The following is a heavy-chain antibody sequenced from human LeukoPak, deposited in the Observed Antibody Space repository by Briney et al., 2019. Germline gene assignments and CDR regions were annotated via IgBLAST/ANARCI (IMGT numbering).Heavy chain of an antibody. Sequence: PSETLSLTCTVSGYSISRGYYWGWIRQPPGKGLEWIGSIYHSGSTYYNPSLKSRVTVSVDTSKNQFSLKLSSVTAADTAVYYCARDANIAAAGFPMKLTNDYWGQGTLVTVSS. D-gene: IGHD6-13*01. CDR2: IYHSGST. J-gene: IGHJ4*02. CDR1: GYSISRGYY. V-gene: IGHV4-38-2*02. CDR3: ARDANIAAAGFPMKLTNDY.